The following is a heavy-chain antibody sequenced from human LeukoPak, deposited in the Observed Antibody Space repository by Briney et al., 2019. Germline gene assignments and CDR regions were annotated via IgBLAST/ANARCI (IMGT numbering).Heavy chain of an antibody. D-gene: IGHD3-10*01. J-gene: IGHJ4*02. CDR1: GVYFSSSGCY. CDR2: IFYTGNT. Sequence: SETPSLTCSVSGVYFSSSGCYWGWIRPPPGKGLEWIGSIFYTGNTYYNPSLKSRITISADTSKNQFSLELRFVTAADTAVYYCARLGASLHWDSVSFPDYWGQGTLVTVSS. CDR3: ARLGASLHWDSVSFPDY. V-gene: IGHV4-39*01.